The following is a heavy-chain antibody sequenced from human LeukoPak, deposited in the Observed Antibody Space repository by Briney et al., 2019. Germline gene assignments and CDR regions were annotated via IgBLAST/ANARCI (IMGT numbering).Heavy chain of an antibody. CDR2: ISAYNGNT. D-gene: IGHD2-15*01. Sequence: ASVKVSCKASGYTFTSYGISWVRQAPGQGLEWMGWISAYNGNTNYAQKLQGRVTMTTDTSTSTAYMELRSLRSDDTAVYYCARDLAGYCSGGSCYQSAIRFDPWGQGTLSPSPQ. CDR3: ARDLAGYCSGGSCYQSAIRFDP. V-gene: IGHV1-18*01. CDR1: GYTFTSYG. J-gene: IGHJ5*02.